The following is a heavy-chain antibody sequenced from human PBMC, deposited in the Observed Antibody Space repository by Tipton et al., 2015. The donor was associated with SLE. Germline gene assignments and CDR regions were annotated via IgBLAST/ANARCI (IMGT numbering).Heavy chain of an antibody. Sequence: SLRLSCAASGFTFSNYAMHWVRQTPGKGLDWVAVISYDGSNKYYADSVKGRFTISRDNSKNTLYLQMNSLRAEDTAVYYCARVLLSRSSSWAFDIWGQGTMVTVSS. J-gene: IGHJ3*02. CDR2: ISYDGSNK. V-gene: IGHV3-30*04. CDR3: ARVLLSRSSSWAFDI. CDR1: GFTFSNYA. D-gene: IGHD6-13*01.